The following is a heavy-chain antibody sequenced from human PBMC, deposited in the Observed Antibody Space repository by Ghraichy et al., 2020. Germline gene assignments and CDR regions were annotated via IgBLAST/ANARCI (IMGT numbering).Heavy chain of an antibody. Sequence: SQTLSLTCTVSGGSISTYHWSWIRQPPGKGLEWLGYIYYDGYSNYIPSLKSRLTFSIDRLKNQFSLILKSVTAADTAVYYCARVNGWYFDLWGRGTLVTVSS. CDR1: GGSISTYH. D-gene: IGHD1-1*01. V-gene: IGHV4-59*01. CDR2: IYYDGYS. CDR3: ARVNGWYFDL. J-gene: IGHJ2*01.